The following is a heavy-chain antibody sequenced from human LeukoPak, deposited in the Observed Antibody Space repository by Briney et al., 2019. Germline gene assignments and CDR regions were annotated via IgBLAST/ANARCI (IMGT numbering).Heavy chain of an antibody. Sequence: GGPLRLSCAASTFTFNNAWMSWVRQAPGKGLEWVGRIISKSDGGTTDYAAPVKGRFTISRDDSTNTLYLQMNSLKTEDTDVYYCTTAPRGYRSGGSCSYAFDIWGQGTMVTVSS. CDR2: IISKSDGGTT. J-gene: IGHJ3*02. V-gene: IGHV3-15*01. D-gene: IGHD2-15*01. CDR3: TTAPRGYRSGGSCSYAFDI. CDR1: TFTFNNAW.